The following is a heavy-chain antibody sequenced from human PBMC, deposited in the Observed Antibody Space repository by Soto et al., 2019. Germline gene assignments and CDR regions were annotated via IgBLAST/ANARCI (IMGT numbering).Heavy chain of an antibody. CDR2: ISSNGGRT. V-gene: IGHV3-64*01. CDR3: ARAEGVVPALGLDP. CDR1: GFSFRSYA. D-gene: IGHD2-2*01. J-gene: IGHJ5*02. Sequence: GGSLRLSCAASGFSFRSYAMHWFRQAPGKGLEYVSAISSNGGRTDYANSVKGRFTISRDNYKNTLYLQMGSLRAEDMAVYYCARAEGVVPALGLDPWGQGTLVTVSS.